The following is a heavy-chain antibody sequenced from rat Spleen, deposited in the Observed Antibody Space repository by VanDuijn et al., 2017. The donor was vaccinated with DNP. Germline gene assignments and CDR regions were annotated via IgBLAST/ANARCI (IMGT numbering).Heavy chain of an antibody. CDR2: MQSGGSR. Sequence: QVQLKESGPGLVQPSQTLSLTCAVSGFSLTKYHVHWVRQPPGQGLAWMGRMQSGGSRYYNSALKSRLSISRDTSKSQVFLKMNSVQTEDTAMYFCASAPGRFAYWGQGTLVTVSS. CDR3: ASAPGRFAY. V-gene: IGHV2-27*01. J-gene: IGHJ3*01. D-gene: IGHD1-4*01. CDR1: GFSLTKYH.